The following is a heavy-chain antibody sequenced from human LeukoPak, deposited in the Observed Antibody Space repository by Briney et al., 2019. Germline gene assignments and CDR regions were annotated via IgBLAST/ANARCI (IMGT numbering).Heavy chain of an antibody. CDR2: IVVGSGNT. V-gene: IGHV1-58*01. J-gene: IGHJ4*02. CDR3: AASIGQWQWLVLDY. D-gene: IGHD6-19*01. CDR1: GFTFTSSA. Sequence: SVKVSCKASGFTFTSSAVQWVRQARGQRLEWIGWIVVGSGNTNYAQKFQERVTITRDMSTSTAYMELSSLRSEDTAVYYCAASIGQWQWLVLDYWGQGTLATVSS.